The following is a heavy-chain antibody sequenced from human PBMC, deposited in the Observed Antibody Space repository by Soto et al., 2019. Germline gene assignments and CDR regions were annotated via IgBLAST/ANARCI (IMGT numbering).Heavy chain of an antibody. CDR3: ARKAWVRFDY. J-gene: IGHJ4*02. D-gene: IGHD7-27*01. V-gene: IGHV4-4*02. CDR2: VFHTGDT. CDR1: GDSISSSVW. Sequence: PSETLSRTCAVSGDSISSSVWWTWVRQPPGKGLEWIGEVFHTGDTYFNPSLRSRVAMSVDKSTNEFSLKVTSVTAADTAIYYCARKAWVRFDYWGQGALVTVSS.